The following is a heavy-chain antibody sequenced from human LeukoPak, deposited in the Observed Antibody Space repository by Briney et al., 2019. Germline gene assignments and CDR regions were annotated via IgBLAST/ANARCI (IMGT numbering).Heavy chain of an antibody. CDR3: AKSGYGDYYLDY. J-gene: IGHJ4*02. CDR1: GFTFSSYG. CDR2: IWYDGSNK. D-gene: IGHD4-17*01. Sequence: PGGSLRLSCAASGFTFSSYGMHWVHQAPGKGLEWVAVIWYDGSNKYYADSVKGRFTISRDNSKNTLYLQMNSLRAEDTAVYYCAKSGYGDYYLDYWGQGTLVTVSS. V-gene: IGHV3-33*06.